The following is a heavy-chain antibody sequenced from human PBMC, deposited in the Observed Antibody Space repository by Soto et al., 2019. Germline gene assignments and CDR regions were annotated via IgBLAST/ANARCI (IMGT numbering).Heavy chain of an antibody. V-gene: IGHV4-39*01. CDR2: IYYSGST. D-gene: IGHD6-19*01. Sequence: PSETLSLTCTVSGGSISSSSYYWGWIRQPPGKGLEWIGSIYYSGSTYYNPSLKSRVTISVDTSKNQFSLKLSSVTAADTAVYYCLLGSVALDAFDIWGQGTMVTVSS. CDR3: LLGSVALDAFDI. CDR1: GGSISSSSYY. J-gene: IGHJ3*02.